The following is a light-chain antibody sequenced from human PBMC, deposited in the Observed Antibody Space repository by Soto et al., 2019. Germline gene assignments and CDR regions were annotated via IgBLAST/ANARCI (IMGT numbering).Light chain of an antibody. CDR2: CAS. CDR1: QSVSSSY. Sequence: EIVLTQSPGTLSLSPGERATLSCRASQSVSSSYLAWYQQKPGQAPRLLIYCASSRVTGIPDRFSGSGSGTDFNLTISSLEPEDVAVYYCQQYGSSHPYTFGQGTKLEIK. V-gene: IGKV3-20*01. CDR3: QQYGSSHPYT. J-gene: IGKJ2*01.